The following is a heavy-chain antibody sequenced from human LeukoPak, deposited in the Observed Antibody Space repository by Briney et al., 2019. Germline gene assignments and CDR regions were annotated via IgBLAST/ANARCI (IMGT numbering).Heavy chain of an antibody. CDR3: ARVGWNGYPEARTYYFDY. Sequence: SVKVSCKASGGTFSSYAISWVRQAPGQGLEWMGGIIPVFGTANYAQKFQGRVTITADKSTSTAYMELSSLRSEDTAVYYCARVGWNGYPEARTYYFDYWGQGTLVTVSS. J-gene: IGHJ4*02. V-gene: IGHV1-69*06. CDR1: GGTFSSYA. CDR2: IIPVFGTA. D-gene: IGHD1-1*01.